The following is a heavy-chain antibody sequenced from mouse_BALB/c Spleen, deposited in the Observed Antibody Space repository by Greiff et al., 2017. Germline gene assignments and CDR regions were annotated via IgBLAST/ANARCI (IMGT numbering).Heavy chain of an antibody. J-gene: IGHJ3*01. V-gene: IGHV10-1*02. Sequence: EVKLVESGGGLVQPKGSLKLSCAASGFTFNTYAMNWVRQAPGKGLEWVARIRSKSNNYATYYADSVKDRFTISRDDSQSMLYLQMNNLKTEDTAMYYCVRHRFENWDGGFAYWGQGTLVTVSA. CDR1: GFTFNTYA. CDR2: IRSKSNNYAT. CDR3: VRHRFENWDGGFAY. D-gene: IGHD4-1*01.